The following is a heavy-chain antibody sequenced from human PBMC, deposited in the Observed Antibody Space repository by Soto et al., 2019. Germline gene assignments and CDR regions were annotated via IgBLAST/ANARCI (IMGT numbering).Heavy chain of an antibody. CDR3: ARDVVVVTAIPSRAFDI. CDR2: IIPIFGTA. Sequence: QVQLVQSGAEVKKPGSSVKFSCKASGGTFSSYSISCVRQAPGQGLEWMGGIIPIFGTAHYAQKFQGRVTITADESTSTSYMELSSLRSEDTDVYYCARDVVVVTAIPSRAFDIWGQGTMVTVSS. J-gene: IGHJ3*02. D-gene: IGHD2-21*02. CDR1: GGTFSSYS. V-gene: IGHV1-69*01.